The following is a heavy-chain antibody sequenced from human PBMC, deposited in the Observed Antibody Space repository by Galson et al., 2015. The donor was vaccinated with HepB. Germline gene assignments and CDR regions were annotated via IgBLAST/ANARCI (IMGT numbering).Heavy chain of an antibody. CDR3: ARLWDCSSTSCTVYYMDV. CDR1: GFTFTNSA. CDR2: IIIGSGRT. V-gene: IGHV1-58*02. Sequence: SVKVSCKASGFTFTNSAIQWVRQARGQRLEWIGWIIIGSGRTKYAQEFQERLSITRDMSTSTAYMELSNLKASDTAMYYCARLWDCSSTSCTVYYMDVWGKGSTVAVSS. D-gene: IGHD2-2*01. J-gene: IGHJ6*03.